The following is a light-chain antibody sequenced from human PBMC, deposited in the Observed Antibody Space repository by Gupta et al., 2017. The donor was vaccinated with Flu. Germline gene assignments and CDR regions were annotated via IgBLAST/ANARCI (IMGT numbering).Light chain of an antibody. V-gene: IGLV2-14*01. CDR1: STDVGDYKY. J-gene: IGLJ3*02. Sequence: SIAISCTGTSTDVGDYKYVSWYQHHPATAPKLIIYEVTNRPSGVSDRFFGSKSGNTASLTISGLQADDDADYYCSSYTSSNTLVFGGGTKLTVL. CDR3: SSYTSSNTLV. CDR2: EVT.